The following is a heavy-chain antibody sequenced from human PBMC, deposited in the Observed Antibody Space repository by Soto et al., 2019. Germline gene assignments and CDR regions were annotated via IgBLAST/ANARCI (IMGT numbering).Heavy chain of an antibody. CDR1: GFSISNYA. J-gene: IGHJ6*02. CDR3: AKKRTHYYYYGMDV. Sequence: EVQLLESGGGLVQPGGSLRLSCAAAGFSISNYARTWVRQAPGKGREWVSTISGSGGSTYYADSAKGRFTISRDNSKNPLYLQVNSLRAEDTAVYYCAKKRTHYYYYGMDVWCQGTTVTVSS. CDR2: ISGSGGST. V-gene: IGHV3-23*01.